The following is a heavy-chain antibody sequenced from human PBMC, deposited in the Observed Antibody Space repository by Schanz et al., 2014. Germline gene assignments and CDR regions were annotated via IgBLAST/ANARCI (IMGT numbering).Heavy chain of an antibody. CDR1: GFTFGSYG. D-gene: IGHD2-8*02. CDR2: IYHSGNT. J-gene: IGHJ6*02. Sequence: VQLVESGGGLVQPGGSLRLSCAASGFTFGSYGMSWVRQGPGKGLEWIGEIYHSGNTNYNASLKSRVTISVDKSKNQFSLKVRSVTAADTAVYYCARDSLRGATGGYGMDVWGQGTTVTVSS. CDR3: ARDSLRGATGGYGMDV. V-gene: IGHV4-4*02.